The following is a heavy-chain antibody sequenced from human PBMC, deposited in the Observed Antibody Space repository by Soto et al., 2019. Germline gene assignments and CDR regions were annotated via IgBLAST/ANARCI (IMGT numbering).Heavy chain of an antibody. V-gene: IGHV3-NL1*01. Sequence: FSTYGMSWVRQGPGKGLEWVSSISGGGGSNRYYADSVKGRFTISRDNSKNTLYLQINSLRADDAAVYYCAKDKIAVTGAFDYWGQGTLVTVSS. J-gene: IGHJ4*02. D-gene: IGHD6-13*01. CDR3: AKDKIAVTGAFDY. CDR1: FSTYG. CDR2: ISGGGGSNR.